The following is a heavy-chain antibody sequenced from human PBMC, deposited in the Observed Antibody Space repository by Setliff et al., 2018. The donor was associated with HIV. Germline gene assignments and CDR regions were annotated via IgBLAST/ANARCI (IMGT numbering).Heavy chain of an antibody. CDR3: ASRGRSGWLWGGFVS. CDR2: IYYSGST. D-gene: IGHD6-19*01. V-gene: IGHV4-39*01. J-gene: IGHJ4*02. CDR1: GGSISTSSYY. Sequence: SETLSLTCNVSGGSISTSSYYWIWVRQPPGEGLEWIGNIYYSGSTYYNPSLQSRITISVDTSQNQFSLKVSSVTASDTAVYYCASRGRSGWLWGGFVSWGQGTLVTVSS.